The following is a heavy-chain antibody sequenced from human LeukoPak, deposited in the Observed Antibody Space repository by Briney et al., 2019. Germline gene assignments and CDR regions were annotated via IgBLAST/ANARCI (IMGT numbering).Heavy chain of an antibody. CDR2: INHSGST. D-gene: IGHD3-3*01. V-gene: IGHV4-34*01. CDR1: GGSFSGYY. J-gene: IGHJ3*02. CDR3: ARGKVSDFWSGYYTGLYAFDI. Sequence: SETLSLTXAVYGGSFSGYYWSWIRQPPGKGLEWIGEINHSGSTNYNPSLKSRVTISVDTSKNQFSLKLSSVTAADTAVYYCARGKVSDFWSGYYTGLYAFDIWGQGTMVTVSS.